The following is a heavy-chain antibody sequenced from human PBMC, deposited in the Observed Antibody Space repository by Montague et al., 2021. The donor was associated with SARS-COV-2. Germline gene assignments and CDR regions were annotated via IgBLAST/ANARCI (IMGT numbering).Heavy chain of an antibody. V-gene: IGHV4-59*08. CDR2: VYYNGNT. D-gene: IGHD6-19*01. J-gene: IGHJ3*01. CDR1: GGSIASHY. CDR3: ARGWAFDS. Sequence: SETLSLTCTVSGGSIASHYWNWIRQSPGKRQEWIGYVYYNGNTKYNPSLQSRVTISIDTSENQFSLRLNSVTAADTAVYFCARGWAFDSWGQGRLVTVSS.